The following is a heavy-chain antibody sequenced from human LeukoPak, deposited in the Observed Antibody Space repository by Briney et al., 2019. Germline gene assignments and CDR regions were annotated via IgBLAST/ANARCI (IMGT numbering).Heavy chain of an antibody. V-gene: IGHV4-34*01. D-gene: IGHD5-24*01. J-gene: IGHJ4*02. CDR2: INHSGST. CDR1: GGSFSGYY. CDR3: AREPRPYNAWFDY. Sequence: SETLSLTCAVYGGSFSGYYWSWIRQPPGKGLEWIGEINHSGSTSYNPSLKSRVTISVDTSKNQFSLKLSSVTAADTAVYYCAREPRPYNAWFDYWGQGTLVTVSS.